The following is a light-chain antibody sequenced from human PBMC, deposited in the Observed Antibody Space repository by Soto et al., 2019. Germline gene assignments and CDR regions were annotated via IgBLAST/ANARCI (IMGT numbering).Light chain of an antibody. J-gene: IGKJ1*01. CDR3: LQYDSYPPA. CDR2: KAS. Sequence: DIQMTQPASTLSASVRYRVTITCLASQSISSWLAWYQQKPGKAPKLLIYKASSLESGVPSRFSGSGSGTEFTLTISSLQPEDFATYYCLQYDSYPPAFGQGSNVDI. CDR1: QSISSW. V-gene: IGKV1-5*03.